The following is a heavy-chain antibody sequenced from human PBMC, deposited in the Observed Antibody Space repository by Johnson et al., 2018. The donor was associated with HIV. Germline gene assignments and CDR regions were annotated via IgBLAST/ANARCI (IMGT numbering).Heavy chain of an antibody. V-gene: IGHV3-30*18. CDR1: GFPFRDSA. Sequence: VQLVESGGGVVQPGRSQRLSCAASGFPFRDSAMHWVRQAPGKGMEWVAVILFDGSNNYYGDSVKGRFTISRDNSKDTLYLQMNSLRAEDTAVYYCAKDWDRWLQPPGDAFDFWGQGTMVTVSS. J-gene: IGHJ3*01. D-gene: IGHD5-24*01. CDR2: ILFDGSNN. CDR3: AKDWDRWLQPPGDAFDF.